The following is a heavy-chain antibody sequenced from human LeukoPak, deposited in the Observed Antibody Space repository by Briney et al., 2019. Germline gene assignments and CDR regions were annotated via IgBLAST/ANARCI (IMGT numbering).Heavy chain of an antibody. V-gene: IGHV4-59*01. CDR2: IYYSGST. CDR1: GGSFAGFY. Sequence: SETLSLTCTVSGGSFAGFYWSWIRQPPGKGLEWIGYIYYSGSTNYNPSLKSRVTISVDTSKNQFSLKLSSVTAADTAVYYCARRGYSYGYGILDYWGQGTLVTVSS. J-gene: IGHJ4*02. CDR3: ARRGYSYGYGILDY. D-gene: IGHD5-18*01.